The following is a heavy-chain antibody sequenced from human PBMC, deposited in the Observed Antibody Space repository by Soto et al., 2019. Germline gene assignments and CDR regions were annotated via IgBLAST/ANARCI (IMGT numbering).Heavy chain of an antibody. CDR2: IIPIFGTA. D-gene: IGHD3-3*01. CDR1: GGTFSSYA. CDR3: ALRVVTADYYYYGMDV. V-gene: IGHV1-69*13. Sequence: SVKVSCKASGGTFSSYAISWVRQAPGQGLEWMGGIIPIFGTANYAQKFQGRVTITADESTSTAYMELSSLRSEDTAVYYCALRVVTADYYYYGMDVWGQGTTVTVSS. J-gene: IGHJ6*02.